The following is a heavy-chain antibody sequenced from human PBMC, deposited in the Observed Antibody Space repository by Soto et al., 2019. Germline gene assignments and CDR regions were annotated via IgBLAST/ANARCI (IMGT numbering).Heavy chain of an antibody. D-gene: IGHD6-13*01. J-gene: IGHJ4*02. CDR2: IYHTGTT. V-gene: IGHV4-59*03. Sequence: SETLSLTCTVSGDSIRSSYWTWIRQAPGRGLEWIGDIYHTGTTNYNPSLKSRVSISVDTSKNQFSLRLRSVTAADTAIYFCAKIYAGSTHETMFNVFDHWGQGTLVTVSS. CDR3: AKIYAGSTHETMFNVFDH. CDR1: GDSIRSSY.